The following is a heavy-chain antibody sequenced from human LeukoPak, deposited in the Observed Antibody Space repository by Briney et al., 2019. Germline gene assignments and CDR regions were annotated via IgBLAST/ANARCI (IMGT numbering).Heavy chain of an antibody. J-gene: IGHJ6*03. CDR2: ISGSGGST. CDR3: AKGRGGYYYYYYMDV. V-gene: IGHV3-23*01. CDR1: GFTFSSYA. Sequence: PGGSLRLSCAASGFTFSSYAMSWVRQAPGKGLEWVSAISGSGGSTYYADSVKGRFTISRDNSKNTVYLQMNSLRAEDRAVYYCAKGRGGYYYYYYMDVWGKGTTVTVSS.